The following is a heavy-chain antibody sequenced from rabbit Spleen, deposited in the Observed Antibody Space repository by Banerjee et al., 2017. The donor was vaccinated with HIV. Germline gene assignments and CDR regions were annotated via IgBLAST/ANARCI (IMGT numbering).Heavy chain of an antibody. V-gene: IGHV1S45*01. Sequence: QERLVESGGGLVQPEGSLTLTCTASGFSFSNKAVMCWVRQAPGKGLEWIACINAVTGKAVYASWAKGRFTFSKTSSTTVTLQMTGLTAADTATYFCARDLDDVIGWNFYLWGPGTLVTVS. D-gene: IGHD1-1*01. CDR1: GFSFSNKAV. J-gene: IGHJ4*01. CDR3: ARDLDDVIGWNFYL. CDR2: INAVTGKA.